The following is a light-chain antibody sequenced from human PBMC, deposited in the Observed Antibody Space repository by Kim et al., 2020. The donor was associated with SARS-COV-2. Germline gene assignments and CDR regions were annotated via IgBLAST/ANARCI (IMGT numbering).Light chain of an antibody. CDR3: QQYGSSYT. V-gene: IGKV3-20*01. CDR2: GAS. CDR1: QSVSSSY. J-gene: IGKJ2*01. Sequence: SLSPGERAPLSGRASQSVSSSYLAWYQQKPGQAPRLLIYGASSRATGIPDRFSGSGSGTDFTLTISRLEPEDFAVYYCQQYGSSYTFGQGTKLEI.